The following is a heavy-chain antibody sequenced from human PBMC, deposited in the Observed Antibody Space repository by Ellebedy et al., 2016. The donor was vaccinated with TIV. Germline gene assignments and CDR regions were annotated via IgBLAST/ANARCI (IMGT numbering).Heavy chain of an antibody. V-gene: IGHV1-69*13. CDR1: GGTFSSYA. CDR3: ARDRAVAGQGDAFDI. Sequence: SVKVSCXASGGTFSSYAISWVRQAPGQGLEWMGGIIPIFGTANYAQKFQDRVTITADESTSTAYMELSSLRSEDTAVYYCARDRAVAGQGDAFDIWGQGTMVTVSS. J-gene: IGHJ3*02. D-gene: IGHD6-19*01. CDR2: IIPIFGTA.